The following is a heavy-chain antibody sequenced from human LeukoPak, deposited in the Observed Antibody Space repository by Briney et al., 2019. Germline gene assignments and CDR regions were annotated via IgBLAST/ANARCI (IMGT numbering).Heavy chain of an antibody. CDR3: ATDPRVRGWSYDY. V-gene: IGHV1-24*01. D-gene: IGHD6-19*01. J-gene: IGHJ4*02. Sequence: ASVNVSCKVSGYTLTELSMHWVRQAPGKGLEWMGCFDPEDGETIYAQKFQGRVTMTEDTSTDTAYMELSSLRSEDTAVYYCATDPRVRGWSYDYWGQGTLVTVSS. CDR2: FDPEDGET. CDR1: GYTLTELS.